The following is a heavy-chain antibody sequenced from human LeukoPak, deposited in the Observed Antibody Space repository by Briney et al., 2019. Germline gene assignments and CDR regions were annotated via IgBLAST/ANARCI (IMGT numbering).Heavy chain of an antibody. V-gene: IGHV3-11*01. Sequence: MSGGSLRLSCAASGSTFSDYYMSWIRQTPGTGLEWVSYISSSGSTILYADSVKGRFTISRDNAKNSLYLQMNSLRAEDTAVYYCARDPGYQDWNFDLWGRGTLVTVSS. CDR3: ARDPGYQDWNFDL. D-gene: IGHD5-12*01. CDR2: ISSSGSTI. J-gene: IGHJ2*01. CDR1: GSTFSDYY.